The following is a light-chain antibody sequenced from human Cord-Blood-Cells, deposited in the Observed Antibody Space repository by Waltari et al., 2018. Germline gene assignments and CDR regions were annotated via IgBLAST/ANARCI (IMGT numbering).Light chain of an antibody. CDR1: QSISSY. CDR2: AAS. J-gene: IGKJ5*01. CDR3: QQSYGTPIT. Sequence: DIQMTQSPSSLSASVGDRVTITCRASQSISSYLNWYQQKPGKAPKLLIYAASSLQSGVPSRFSGSGSGTDFTLTISSLQPEDFATYCVQQSYGTPITFCQGTRLEIK. V-gene: IGKV1-39*01.